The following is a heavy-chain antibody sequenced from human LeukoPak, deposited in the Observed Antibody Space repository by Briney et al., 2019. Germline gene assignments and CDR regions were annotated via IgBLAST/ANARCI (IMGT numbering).Heavy chain of an antibody. CDR3: ARRSGYYGSSPTFAFDI. D-gene: IGHD3-22*01. J-gene: IGHJ3*02. CDR1: GGSISSSSSY. V-gene: IGHV4-39*01. CDR2: TYYSGST. Sequence: SETLSLTCTVSGGSISSSSSYWGWIRQPPGKGLEWIGTTYYSGSTFSNPSLKSRVTISVDTSKNQFSLKLSSVTAADTAVYYCARRSGYYGSSPTFAFDIWGLGTLVTVSS.